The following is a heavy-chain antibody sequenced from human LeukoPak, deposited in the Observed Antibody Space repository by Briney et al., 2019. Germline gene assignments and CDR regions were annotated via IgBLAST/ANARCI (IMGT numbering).Heavy chain of an antibody. D-gene: IGHD5-18*01. J-gene: IGHJ4*02. Sequence: GGSLRLSCAASGFTFYDYGMSWVRQAPGKGLEWVSGINWNGGSTGYADSVKGRFTISRDNAKNTLYLQMNSLRAEDTAVYYCARGGGYSYGSFDYWGQGTLVTVSS. CDR3: ARGGGYSYGSFDY. CDR2: INWNGGST. CDR1: GFTFYDYG. V-gene: IGHV3-20*04.